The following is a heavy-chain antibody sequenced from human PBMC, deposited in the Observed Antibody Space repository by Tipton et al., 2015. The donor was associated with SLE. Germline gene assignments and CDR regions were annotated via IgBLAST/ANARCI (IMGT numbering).Heavy chain of an antibody. D-gene: IGHD3-10*01. CDR1: TYSISSGYY. J-gene: IGHJ4*02. Sequence: TLSLTCTVSTYSISSGYYWSWIRQSPGKGLEWLATINHSWTTYYNPSLKSRVSISMNTSKNQFSLKLTSVTAADTAVYYCARRLVRGVITLNYFDSWGQGILVTASS. V-gene: IGHV4-38-2*02. CDR3: ARRLVRGVITLNYFDS. CDR2: INHSWTT.